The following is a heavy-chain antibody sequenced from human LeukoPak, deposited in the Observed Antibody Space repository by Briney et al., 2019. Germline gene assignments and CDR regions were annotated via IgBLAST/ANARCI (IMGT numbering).Heavy chain of an antibody. Sequence: GGSLRLSCAASGFTFSDYYMSWIRQAPGKGLEWVSYISSSSSYTNYADSVKGRFTISRDNAKNSLYLQMNSLRAEDTAVYYCARDLGYYGSGSPAAYFDYWGQGTLVTVSS. CDR3: ARDLGYYGSGSPAAYFDY. J-gene: IGHJ4*02. CDR2: ISSSSSYT. D-gene: IGHD3-10*01. V-gene: IGHV3-11*05. CDR1: GFTFSDYY.